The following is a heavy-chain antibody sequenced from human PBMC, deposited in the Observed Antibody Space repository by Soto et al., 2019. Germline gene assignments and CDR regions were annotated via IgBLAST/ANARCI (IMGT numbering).Heavy chain of an antibody. CDR2: INTYNGDT. V-gene: IGHV1-18*01. Sequence: GASVKVSCKASGYTFTSYGISWVRQAPGQGLEWMGWINTYNGDTRYAHTLQGRVTMTTDTSTNTANMELRSLISDDTAIYYCARDSRFTAYNYGMDVWGQGTTXTVSS. J-gene: IGHJ6*02. CDR3: ARDSRFTAYNYGMDV. D-gene: IGHD1-20*01. CDR1: GYTFTSYG.